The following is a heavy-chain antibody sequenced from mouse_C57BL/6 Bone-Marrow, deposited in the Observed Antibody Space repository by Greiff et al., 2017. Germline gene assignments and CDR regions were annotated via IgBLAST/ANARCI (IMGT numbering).Heavy chain of an antibody. Sequence: EVNVVESGGDLVKPGGSLKLSCAASGFTFSSYGMSWVRQTPDKRLEWVATISSGGSYTYYPDSVKGRFTIARDNAKNTLYLQMSSLKSEDTAVYYCARPYYGSSYGSYYAMDYWGQGTSVTVSS. CDR1: GFTFSSYG. V-gene: IGHV5-6*01. J-gene: IGHJ4*01. D-gene: IGHD1-1*01. CDR3: ARPYYGSSYGSYYAMDY. CDR2: ISSGGSYT.